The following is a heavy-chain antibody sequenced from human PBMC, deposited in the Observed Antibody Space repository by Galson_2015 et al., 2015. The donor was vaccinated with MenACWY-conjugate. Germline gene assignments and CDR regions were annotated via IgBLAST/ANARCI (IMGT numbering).Heavy chain of an antibody. CDR2: VANDENNK. V-gene: IGHV3-30-3*01. CDR1: GFTFTSYA. J-gene: IGHJ4*02. D-gene: IGHD4-23*01. Sequence: SLRLSCAASGFTFTSYAMHWVRQAPGKGLEWVGVVANDENNKFYADSLKGRFTISRDNSKRTLFLQMNSLKTEDTAVYYCATGHKNNWDYGGYFGYWGQGTLVTVSS. CDR3: ATGHKNNWDYGGYFGY.